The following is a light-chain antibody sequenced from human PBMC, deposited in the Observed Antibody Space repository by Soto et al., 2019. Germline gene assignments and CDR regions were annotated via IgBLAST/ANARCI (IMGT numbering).Light chain of an antibody. Sequence: EIVLTQSPGTLSLSPGERATLSCRASQTVSSSFLAWYQQTPGQAPRLLIYAASTLQSGVPSRFSGSGSGTDFTLTISCLQSEDFATYYCQQYYSYPSITFGQGTRLEIK. CDR2: AAS. V-gene: IGKV3-20*01. CDR1: QTVSSSF. J-gene: IGKJ5*01. CDR3: QQYYSYPSIT.